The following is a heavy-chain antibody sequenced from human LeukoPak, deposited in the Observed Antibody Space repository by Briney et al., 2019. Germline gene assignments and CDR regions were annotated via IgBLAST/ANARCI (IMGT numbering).Heavy chain of an antibody. D-gene: IGHD3-22*01. CDR3: ARQMGEWLLLWDGPDAFDI. Sequence: GESLKISCKGSGYSFTSYWIGWVRQMPGKGLEWMGIIYPGDSDTRYSPSFQGQVTISADKSISTAYLQWSSLKASDTAMYYCARQMGEWLLLWDGPDAFDIWGQGTMVTVSS. CDR2: IYPGDSDT. CDR1: GYSFTSYW. J-gene: IGHJ3*02. V-gene: IGHV5-51*01.